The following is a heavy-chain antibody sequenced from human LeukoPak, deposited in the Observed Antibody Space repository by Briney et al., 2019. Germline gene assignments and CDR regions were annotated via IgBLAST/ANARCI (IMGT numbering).Heavy chain of an antibody. CDR1: GGSFSGYY. D-gene: IGHD2-15*01. CDR3: ARGLGYCTGGSCYRYWYFDL. V-gene: IGHV4-34*01. CDR2: TNHSGST. J-gene: IGHJ2*01. Sequence: SETLSLTCAVYGGSFSGYYWSWIRQPPGKGLEWIGETNHSGSTNYNPSLKSRVTISVDTSKNQFSLKLSSVTAADTAVYYCARGLGYCTGGSCYRYWYFDLWGRGTLVTVSS.